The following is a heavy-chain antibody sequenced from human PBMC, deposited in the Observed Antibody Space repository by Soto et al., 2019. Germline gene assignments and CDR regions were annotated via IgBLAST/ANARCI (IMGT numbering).Heavy chain of an antibody. D-gene: IGHD3-22*01. Sequence: GGSLRLSCAASGFTFSSYGMHWVRQAPGKGLEWVAVISYDGSNKYYADSVKGRFTISRDNSKNTLYLQMNSLRAEDTAVYYCAKMYYYDSSGYYTWDDAFDIWGQGTMVTVSS. V-gene: IGHV3-30*18. CDR1: GFTFSSYG. CDR2: ISYDGSNK. CDR3: AKMYYYDSSGYYTWDDAFDI. J-gene: IGHJ3*02.